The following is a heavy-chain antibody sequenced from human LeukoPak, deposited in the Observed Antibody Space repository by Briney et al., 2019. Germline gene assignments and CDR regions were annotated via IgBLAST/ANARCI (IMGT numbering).Heavy chain of an antibody. Sequence: ASVKVSCKASGYTFTSYDINWVRQATGQGLEWMGWMNPNSGNTGYAQKFQGRVTMTRNTSISTAYMELSSLRSEDTAVYYCARGTYYYGKIGPISAFDIWGQGTMVTVSS. CDR2: MNPNSGNT. V-gene: IGHV1-8*01. CDR3: ARGTYYYGKIGPISAFDI. J-gene: IGHJ3*02. D-gene: IGHD3-10*01. CDR1: GYTFTSYD.